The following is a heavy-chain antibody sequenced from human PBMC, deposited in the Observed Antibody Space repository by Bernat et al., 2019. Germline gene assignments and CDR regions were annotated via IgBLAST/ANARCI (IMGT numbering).Heavy chain of an antibody. Sequence: QVQLQQWGAGLLKPSETLSLTCAVYGGSFSGYYWSWIRQPPGKGLEWIGEINHSGSTDYNPSLKSRVTISVDTSKNRFSLELGSVAAAGRGVYYGGGGLAGRDYWGQGTLVTVSS. J-gene: IGHJ4*02. CDR1: GGSFSGYY. CDR2: INHSGST. CDR3: GGGLAGRDY. V-gene: IGHV4-34*01.